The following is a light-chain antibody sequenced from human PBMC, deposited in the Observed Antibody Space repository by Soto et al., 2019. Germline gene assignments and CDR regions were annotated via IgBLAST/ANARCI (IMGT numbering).Light chain of an antibody. V-gene: IGKV3-15*01. CDR3: QQYNNWPS. Sequence: EIVLTQSPATLSLSPGERATLSCRASQSVNGHLAWYQQKPGKDPKLLIYEASILESGVPSRFSGSGFGTEFTLTINGLLPEDFVTYYCQQYNNWPSFGQGTKVDIK. J-gene: IGKJ1*01. CDR2: EAS. CDR1: QSVNGH.